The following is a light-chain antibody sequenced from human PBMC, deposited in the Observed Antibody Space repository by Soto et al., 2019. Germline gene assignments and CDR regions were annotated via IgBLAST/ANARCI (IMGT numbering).Light chain of an antibody. Sequence: ENVVTQSPGIVSLSPGERATLYCRATQSVTNRYFAWYQQKPGQAPRLLIYGISSRATDIPDRFSGSGSGTDFTLTISRLEPEDFVVYYCQQYSTLPHTFGQGTKLEVK. CDR1: QSVTNRY. CDR3: QQYSTLPHT. V-gene: IGKV3-20*01. CDR2: GIS. J-gene: IGKJ2*01.